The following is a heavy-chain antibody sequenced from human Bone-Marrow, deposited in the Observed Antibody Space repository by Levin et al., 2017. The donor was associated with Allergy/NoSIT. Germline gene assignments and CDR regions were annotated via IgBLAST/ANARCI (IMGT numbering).Heavy chain of an antibody. V-gene: IGHV3-23*01. D-gene: IGHD6-13*01. CDR2: ISGSGGST. CDR1: GFTFSSYA. Sequence: GGSLRLSCAASGFTFSSYAMSWVRQAPGKGLEWVSAISGSGGSTYYADSVKGRFTISRDNSKNTLYLQMNSLRAEDTAVYYCAKGGRIAAAGTGYYYYYMDVWGKGTTVTVSS. CDR3: AKGGRIAAAGTGYYYYYMDV. J-gene: IGHJ6*03.